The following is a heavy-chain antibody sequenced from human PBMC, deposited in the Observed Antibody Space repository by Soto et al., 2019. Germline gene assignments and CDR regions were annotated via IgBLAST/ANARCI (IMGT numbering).Heavy chain of an antibody. J-gene: IGHJ4*02. D-gene: IGHD1-26*01. CDR3: ANWGKSGSDF. CDR1: GVSISGYY. CDR2: IYYSGST. Sequence: SETLSVSRTVSGVSISGYYLSWIRQRPGTGLEWIFYIYYSGSTNYNPSLKGPVTMSVDTSKNQFYLKLTYVTTEDTAVYYCANWGKSGSDFWGQGTLVTVSS. V-gene: IGHV4-59*08.